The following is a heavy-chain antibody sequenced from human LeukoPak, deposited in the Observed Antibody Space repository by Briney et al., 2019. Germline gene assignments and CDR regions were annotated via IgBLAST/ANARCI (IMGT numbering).Heavy chain of an antibody. D-gene: IGHD3-10*01. CDR1: GFTFSSYS. Sequence: AGGSLRLSCAASGFTFSSYSMNWVRQAPGKGLEWVSSISSSSSYIYYADSVKGRFTISRDNAKNSLYLQMNSLRAEDTAVYYCAKDLLGAGFGDYFDYWGQGTLVTVSS. J-gene: IGHJ4*02. CDR2: ISSSSSYI. V-gene: IGHV3-21*01. CDR3: AKDLLGAGFGDYFDY.